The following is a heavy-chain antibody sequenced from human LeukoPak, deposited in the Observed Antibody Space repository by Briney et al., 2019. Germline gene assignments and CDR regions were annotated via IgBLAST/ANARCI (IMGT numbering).Heavy chain of an antibody. D-gene: IGHD5-12*01. Sequence: PGGSLRLSCAASGFTFSSYGMHWVRQAPGKGLEWVAVISYDGSNKYYADSVKGRFTISRDNSKNTLYLQMNSLRAEDTAVYFCARAVVGSGYDYFDYWGQGTLVTVSS. CDR2: ISYDGSNK. CDR1: GFTFSSYG. V-gene: IGHV3-30*03. J-gene: IGHJ4*02. CDR3: ARAVVGSGYDYFDY.